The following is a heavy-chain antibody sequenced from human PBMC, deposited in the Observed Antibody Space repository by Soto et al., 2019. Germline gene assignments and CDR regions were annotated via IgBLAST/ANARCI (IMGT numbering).Heavy chain of an antibody. V-gene: IGHV5-10-1*01. CDR3: ARLDTAMVQNYYYYGMDV. D-gene: IGHD5-18*01. CDR2: IDPSDSYT. Sequence: GESLKISCKGSGYSFTSYWISWVRQMPGKGLEWMGRIDPSDSYTNYSPSFQGHVTISADKSISTAYLQWSSLKASDTAMYYCARLDTAMVQNYYYYGMDVWGQGTTVTVSS. CDR1: GYSFTSYW. J-gene: IGHJ6*02.